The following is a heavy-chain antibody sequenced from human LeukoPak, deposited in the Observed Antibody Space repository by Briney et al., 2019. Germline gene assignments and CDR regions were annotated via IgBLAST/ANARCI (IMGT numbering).Heavy chain of an antibody. Sequence: PSETLSLTCTVSGYSIGSGYYWGWIRQPPGKGLEWIGSIYHSGSTYYNPSLKSRVTISVDTSNNQFSLKLSSVTAADTAVYYCAREVQEPLAYYMDVWGKGTTVTVSS. J-gene: IGHJ6*03. CDR2: IYHSGST. D-gene: IGHD1-14*01. CDR1: GYSIGSGYY. V-gene: IGHV4-38-2*02. CDR3: AREVQEPLAYYMDV.